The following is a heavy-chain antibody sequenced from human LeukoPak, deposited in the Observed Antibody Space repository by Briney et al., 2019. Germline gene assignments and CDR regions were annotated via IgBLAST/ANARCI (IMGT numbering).Heavy chain of an antibody. CDR3: ARVEGSWYWGGYYFDY. J-gene: IGHJ4*02. Sequence: GSSVKVSCKASGGTFSSYAISWVRQAPGQGLEWMGRIIPILGIANYAQKFQGRVTITADKSTSTAYMELRSLRSDDTAVYYCARVEGSWYWGGYYFDYWGQGTLVTVSS. D-gene: IGHD6-13*01. V-gene: IGHV1-69*04. CDR1: GGTFSSYA. CDR2: IIPILGIA.